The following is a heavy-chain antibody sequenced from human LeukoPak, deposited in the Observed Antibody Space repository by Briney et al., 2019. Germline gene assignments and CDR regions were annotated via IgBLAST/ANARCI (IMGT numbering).Heavy chain of an antibody. J-gene: IGHJ5*02. CDR3: ARADLGRGIPLDPGP. V-gene: IGHV3-7*01. CDR2: IKEDGSEK. D-gene: IGHD7-27*01. Sequence: GGSLRLSCAASGFTFDTDWMGWVRQAPGKGLEWLANIKEDGSEKYYVDSVRGRITISRDNAKNSVFLQLNSLRAEDTAVYFCARADLGRGIPLDPGPWGQGTLVTVSS. CDR1: GFTFDTDW.